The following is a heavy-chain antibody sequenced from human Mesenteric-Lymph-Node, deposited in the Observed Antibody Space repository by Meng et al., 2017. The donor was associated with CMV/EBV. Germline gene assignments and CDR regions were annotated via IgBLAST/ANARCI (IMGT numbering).Heavy chain of an antibody. CDR1: GGLLSSDY. D-gene: IGHD3-3*01. V-gene: IGHV4-59*01. CDR3: ARDVAAKNFDFWSGYNNWFDP. Sequence: ETLSLTCTVSGGLLSSDYWSWIRQSPGKGLEWIGCVYSSGTTKYNSSLKSRLTISLDTSKNQFSLRLNSVTAADTAVYYCARDVAAKNFDFWSGYNNWFDPWGQGILVTVSS. J-gene: IGHJ5*02. CDR2: VYSSGTT.